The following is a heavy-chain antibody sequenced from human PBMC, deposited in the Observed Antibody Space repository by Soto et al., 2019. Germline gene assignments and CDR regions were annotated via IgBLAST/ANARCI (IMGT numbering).Heavy chain of an antibody. CDR1: GGTVASSHW. Sequence: SETLSLTCGVSGGTVASSHWWSWVRQSPGRGLEWVGNVYHTGDTNFNPSLQSRVTFSVDKSNNQFSLRLTSVTAADTAVYFCAREIVTAGGNNYFDPWGPGTLVTVSS. V-gene: IGHV4-4*02. J-gene: IGHJ5*02. CDR3: AREIVTAGGNNYFDP. CDR2: VYHTGDT. D-gene: IGHD2-21*02.